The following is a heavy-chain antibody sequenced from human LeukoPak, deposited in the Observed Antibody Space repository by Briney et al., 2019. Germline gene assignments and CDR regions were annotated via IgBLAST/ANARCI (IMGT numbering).Heavy chain of an antibody. D-gene: IGHD3-10*01. Sequence: GGSLRLSCAASGFTFSSYGMHWVRQAPGKGLEWVAFIRYDGSNKYYADSVKGRFTISRDNSKNTLYLQMNSLRAEDTAVYYCAKDPLTKGIHCYGSGSQYFDYWGQGTLVTVSS. V-gene: IGHV3-30*02. CDR1: GFTFSSYG. J-gene: IGHJ4*02. CDR2: IRYDGSNK. CDR3: AKDPLTKGIHCYGSGSQYFDY.